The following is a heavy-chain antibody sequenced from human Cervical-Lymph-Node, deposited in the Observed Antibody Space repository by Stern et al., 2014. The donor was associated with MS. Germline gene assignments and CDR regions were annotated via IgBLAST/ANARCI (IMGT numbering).Heavy chain of an antibody. V-gene: IGHV1-58*01. J-gene: IGHJ4*02. CDR1: GFTFTSSA. CDR2: IVVGSGNP. D-gene: IGHD3-3*01. Sequence: QLVQSGPEVKKPGTSVKVSCKASGFTFTSSAVQWVRQARGQRLEWIGWIVVGSGNPNYAQKFQERVTITRDMSTSTAYMELSSLRSEDTAVYYCAAAGYYDFWSGYWPYYFDYWGQGTLVTVSS. CDR3: AAAGYYDFWSGYWPYYFDY.